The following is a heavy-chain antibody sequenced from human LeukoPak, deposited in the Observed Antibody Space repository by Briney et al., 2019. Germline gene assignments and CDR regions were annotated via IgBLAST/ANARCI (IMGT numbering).Heavy chain of an antibody. V-gene: IGHV3-53*01. CDR2: IYSGGST. D-gene: IGHD5-24*01. Sequence: PGGSLSLYCAASGFTDSSNYLSWVRQAPGKGLEWRSDIYSGGSTYYADSVKGRFTISRDNSKNTLYVQMNSLRAEDTAVYYCARDRPRDGYNGCYYYGMDVWGQGTTVTVSS. CDR1: GFTDSSNY. CDR3: ARDRPRDGYNGCYYYGMDV. J-gene: IGHJ6*02.